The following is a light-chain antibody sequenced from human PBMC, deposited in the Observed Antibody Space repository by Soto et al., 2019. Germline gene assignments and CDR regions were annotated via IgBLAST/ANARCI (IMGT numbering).Light chain of an antibody. V-gene: IGKV1-39*01. CDR1: QSISSY. CDR3: QQRYSTTIT. J-gene: IGKJ5*01. CDR2: AAS. Sequence: DIQMTQSPSSLSPSVGDRVTITSRASQSISSYLNWYQKKTGKDPKIMIYAASSLQSGVPSRFSGIVSGTDFNLTISSLQTEDCATYYGQQRYSTTITFGQGTRLDIK.